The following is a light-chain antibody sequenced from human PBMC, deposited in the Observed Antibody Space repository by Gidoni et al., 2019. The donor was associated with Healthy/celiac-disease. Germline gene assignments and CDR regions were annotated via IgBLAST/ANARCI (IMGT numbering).Light chain of an antibody. Sequence: SCRASQSVSSNLAWYQQKPGQAPRLLIYGASTRATGIPARFSGSGSGTEFTLTISSLQSEDFAVYYCQQYNNWWTFXQXTKVXIK. V-gene: IGKV3-15*01. CDR3: QQYNNWWT. CDR1: QSVSSN. J-gene: IGKJ1*01. CDR2: GAS.